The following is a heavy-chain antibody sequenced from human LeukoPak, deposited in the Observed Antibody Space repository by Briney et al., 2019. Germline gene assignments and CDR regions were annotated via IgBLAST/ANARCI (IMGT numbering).Heavy chain of an antibody. CDR2: VNNDGSST. D-gene: IGHD6-19*01. CDR1: GFIFSNYW. V-gene: IGHV3-74*03. Sequence: PGGSLRLSCAASGFIFSNYWMHGVRHAPGKGLVGVSRVNNDGSSTTYADSVKGRFTISRDNSKNTLYLQMNSLRAEDTAVYYCAKDQGSGYSSGWYINFQHWGQGTLVTVSS. CDR3: AKDQGSGYSSGWYINFQH. J-gene: IGHJ1*01.